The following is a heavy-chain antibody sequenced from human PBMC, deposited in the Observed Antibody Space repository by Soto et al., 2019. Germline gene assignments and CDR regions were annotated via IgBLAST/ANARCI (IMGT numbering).Heavy chain of an antibody. D-gene: IGHD2-2*01. CDR1: GFTCSSDA. J-gene: IGHJ4*02. CDR2: ITGSGDSA. Sequence: GYLRLSCAGSGFTCSSDAMNWVRQAPGKGLEWVSTITGSGDSAFYADSVKGRFTISRDNSRNTLYLQINSLRAEDTAVYYCANEYHDYWGQGTLVTVSS. V-gene: IGHV3-23*01. CDR3: ANEYHDY.